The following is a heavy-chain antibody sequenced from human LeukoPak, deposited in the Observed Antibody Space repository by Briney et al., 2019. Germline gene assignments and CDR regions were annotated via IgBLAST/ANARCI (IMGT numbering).Heavy chain of an antibody. J-gene: IGHJ3*02. D-gene: IGHD3-22*01. CDR2: IYYSGST. Sequence: SETLSLTCTVSGGSISSSSYYWGWIRQPPGKGLEWIGSIYYSGSTYYNPSLKSRVTISVDTSKNQFSLKLSSVTAADTAVYYCARAVIVVANGHVAFDIWGQRTMVTVSS. CDR3: ARAVIVVANGHVAFDI. CDR1: GGSISSSSYY. V-gene: IGHV4-39*07.